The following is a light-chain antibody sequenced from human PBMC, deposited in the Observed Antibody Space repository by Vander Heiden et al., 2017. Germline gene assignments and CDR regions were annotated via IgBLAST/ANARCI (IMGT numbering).Light chain of an antibody. CDR2: KAS. V-gene: IGKV1-5*03. CDR3: HQYNSYSPST. Sequence: DIQMTQSPSTLAASVGDRVTITCRASQNINNWLAWYQQRPGKAPKLLIYKASTLESGVASRFSGSGSGTELTLTISSLQPDDFATYYCHQYNSYSPSTFGQGTQVEIK. J-gene: IGKJ1*01. CDR1: QNINNW.